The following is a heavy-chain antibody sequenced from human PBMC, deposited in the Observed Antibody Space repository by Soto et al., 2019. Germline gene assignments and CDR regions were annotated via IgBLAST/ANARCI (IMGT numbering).Heavy chain of an antibody. CDR1: GGSIRSYY. D-gene: IGHD3-10*01. V-gene: IGHV4-59*08. Sequence: QVQLQESGPGLVKPSETLSLTCTVSGGSIRSYYWSWIRQPPGKGLEWIGYIYYSGSTNYNPSLKSRVTISVDTSKNQFSLKLSSVTAADTAVYYCARHRYGSGSYPGYWGQGTLVTVSS. CDR3: ARHRYGSGSYPGY. J-gene: IGHJ4*02. CDR2: IYYSGST.